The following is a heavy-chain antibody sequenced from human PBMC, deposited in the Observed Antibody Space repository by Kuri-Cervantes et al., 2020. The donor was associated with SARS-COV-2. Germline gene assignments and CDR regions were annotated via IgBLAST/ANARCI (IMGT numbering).Heavy chain of an antibody. CDR3: ARDRTAVVPAAIPGSDAFDI. D-gene: IGHD2-2*02. CDR1: GGTFSSYA. J-gene: IGHJ3*02. V-gene: IGHV1-69*13. CDR2: IIPIFGTA. Sequence: SVKVSCKASGGTFSSYAISWVRQAPGQGLEWTGRIIPIFGTANYAQKFQGRVTITADESTSTAYMELSSLRSEDTAVYYCARDRTAVVPAAIPGSDAFDIWGQGTMVTVSS.